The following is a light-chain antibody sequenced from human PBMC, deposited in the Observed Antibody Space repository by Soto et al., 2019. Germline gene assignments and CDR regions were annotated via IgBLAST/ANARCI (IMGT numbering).Light chain of an antibody. Sequence: IQMTQYPSSLSASLGGRGTITCRTRQGVSTWIAWYQQKPGQPPMLLIYAAALLQSGVPSRFNGSGSWTEFTLTISSLQPEDSATYFCQQATSFPVTFGQGTKVEIK. CDR1: QGVSTW. J-gene: IGKJ2*01. CDR2: AAA. V-gene: IGKV1-12*01. CDR3: QQATSFPVT.